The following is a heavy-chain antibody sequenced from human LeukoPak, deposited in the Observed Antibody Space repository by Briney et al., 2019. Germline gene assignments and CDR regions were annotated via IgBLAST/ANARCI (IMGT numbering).Heavy chain of an antibody. CDR2: ISGSGGST. CDR1: GFTFSSYA. D-gene: IGHD6-13*01. V-gene: IGHV3-23*01. Sequence: GGSLRLSCAASGFTFSSYAMSLVRQASGKGLEWVPAISGSGGSTYYADSVKGRCTISRDNSKNTLYLQMNSLRAEDTAVYYCAKDASSLDAFDIWGQGTMVTVSS. CDR3: AKDASSLDAFDI. J-gene: IGHJ3*02.